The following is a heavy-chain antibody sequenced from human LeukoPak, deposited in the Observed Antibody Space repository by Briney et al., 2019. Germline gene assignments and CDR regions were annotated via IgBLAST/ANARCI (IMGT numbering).Heavy chain of an antibody. D-gene: IGHD2-2*01. V-gene: IGHV5-51*01. CDR1: GYSFTSYW. CDR2: IYPGDSDT. Sequence: GESLKISCKDSGYSFTSYWIGWVRQMPGKGLEWMGIIYPGDSDTRYSPSFQGQVTISADKSISTAYLQWSSLKASDTTMYYCARTQTRRYCSSTSCSLDAFDISGQGTMFTVSS. J-gene: IGHJ3*02. CDR3: ARTQTRRYCSSTSCSLDAFDI.